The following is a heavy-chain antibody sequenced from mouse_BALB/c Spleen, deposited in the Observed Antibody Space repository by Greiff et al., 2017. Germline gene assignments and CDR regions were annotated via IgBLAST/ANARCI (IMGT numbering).Heavy chain of an antibody. CDR3: ERGGMKGDYAMDD. CDR1: GYTFTSYW. V-gene: IGHV1S81*02. CDR2: INPSNGRT. J-gene: IGHJ4*01. Sequence: QVQLQQPGAELVKPGASVKLSCKASGYTFTSYWMHWVKQRPGQGLEWIGEINPSNGRTNYNEKFKSKATLTVDKSSSTAYMQLSSLTSEDSAVYYWERGGMKGDYAMDDWGQGTSVTVSS.